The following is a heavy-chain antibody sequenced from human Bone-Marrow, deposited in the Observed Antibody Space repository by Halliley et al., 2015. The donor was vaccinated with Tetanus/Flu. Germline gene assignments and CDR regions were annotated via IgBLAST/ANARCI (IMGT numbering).Heavy chain of an antibody. Sequence: TLSLTCTVSGGSISSSSYYWGWIRQPPGKGLEWIGSIYYSGSTYYNPSLKSRVTISVDTSKNQFSLKLSSVTAADTAVYYCARAINWNGHPYNFDSWGQGTLVTVSA. D-gene: IGHD1-20*01. CDR3: ARAINWNGHPYNFDS. CDR1: GGSISSSSYY. V-gene: IGHV4-39*01. J-gene: IGHJ5*01. CDR2: IYYSGST.